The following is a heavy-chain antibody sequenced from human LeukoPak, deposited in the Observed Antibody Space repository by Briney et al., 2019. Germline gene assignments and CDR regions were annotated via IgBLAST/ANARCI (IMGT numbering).Heavy chain of an antibody. Sequence: ASVKVSCKVSGYTLSELSIHWVRQAPGKGLEWMGGFDPEDGETIYAQKFQGRVTMTEDTSTDTAYMELTSLRSEDTAVYYCARGESGGFGEFKIDYWGQGTLVTVSS. D-gene: IGHD3-10*01. CDR3: ARGESGGFGEFKIDY. CDR2: FDPEDGET. J-gene: IGHJ4*02. CDR1: GYTLSELS. V-gene: IGHV1-24*01.